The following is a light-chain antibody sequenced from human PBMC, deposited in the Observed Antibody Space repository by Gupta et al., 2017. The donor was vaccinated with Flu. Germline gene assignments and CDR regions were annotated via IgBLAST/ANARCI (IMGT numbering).Light chain of an antibody. CDR1: HRITSRD. J-gene: IGKJ1*01. Sequence: DTLSVSAGESATLPCRASHRITSRDLAWYQQNPGQAPRLLIYGASSRATGIPDRFSGSGSGTDFTLTISRLEPEDFAVYYCQQYNSSPRTCGQGTKVEVK. V-gene: IGKV3-20*01. CDR2: GAS. CDR3: QQYNSSPRT.